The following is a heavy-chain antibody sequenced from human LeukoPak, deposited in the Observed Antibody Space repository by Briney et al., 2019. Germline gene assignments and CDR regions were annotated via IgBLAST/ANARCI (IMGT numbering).Heavy chain of an antibody. D-gene: IGHD3-22*01. CDR1: GFTFSSYA. V-gene: IGHV3-23*01. J-gene: IGHJ4*02. Sequence: GGSLRLSCAASGFTFSSYAMSWVRQAPGKGLEWVSAISGSGGSTYYADSVKGRFTISRGNSKNTLYLQMNSLRAEDTAVYYCAKDLSDYYDSSGYYPHFDYWGQGTLVTVSS. CDR3: AKDLSDYYDSSGYYPHFDY. CDR2: ISGSGGST.